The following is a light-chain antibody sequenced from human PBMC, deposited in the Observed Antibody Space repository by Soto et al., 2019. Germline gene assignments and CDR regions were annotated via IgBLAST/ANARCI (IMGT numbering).Light chain of an antibody. V-gene: IGKV1-5*01. CDR1: QSISNW. CDR2: HAS. J-gene: IGKJ1*01. Sequence: IQMTQSPSTLPASVGDRVTITCRAGQSISNWLACYQQKPGTAPKLLIYHASTLESGVPSRFSGSGSGTEITLTISSLQPDDFATYYCQQYSTYPWTLGQGTKVDIK. CDR3: QQYSTYPWT.